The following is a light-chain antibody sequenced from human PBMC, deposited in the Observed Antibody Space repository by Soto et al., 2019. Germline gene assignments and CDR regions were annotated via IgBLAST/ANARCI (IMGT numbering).Light chain of an antibody. CDR3: QTWGTGIEV. V-gene: IGLV4-69*01. CDR1: SGHSTYA. Sequence: QLVLTQSPSASASLGASVKLTCTLSSGHSTYAIAWHQQQPEKGPRFLMKLNSDGSHNKGDGIPDRFSGSTSRAERYLTISSLQSEDEADYYCQTWGTGIEVFGGGTKLTVL. CDR2: LNSDGSH. J-gene: IGLJ3*02.